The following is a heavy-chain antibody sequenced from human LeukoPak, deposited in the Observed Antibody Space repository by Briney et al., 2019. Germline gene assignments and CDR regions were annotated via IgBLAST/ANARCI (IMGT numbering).Heavy chain of an antibody. CDR2: IRYDGSNK. Sequence: RGSLRLSCAASGFTFSSYGVHWVRQAPGKGLEWVAFIRYDGSNKYYADSVKGRFTISRDNSKNTLYLQMNSLRAEDTAVYYCAKRTRNPFDYWGQGTLVTVSS. CDR3: AKRTRNPFDY. CDR1: GFTFSSYG. V-gene: IGHV3-30*02. D-gene: IGHD1-1*01. J-gene: IGHJ4*02.